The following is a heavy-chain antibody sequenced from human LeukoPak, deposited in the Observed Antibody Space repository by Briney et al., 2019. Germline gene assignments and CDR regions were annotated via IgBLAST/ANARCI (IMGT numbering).Heavy chain of an antibody. CDR3: AKETGYSYGRYYYYYYMDV. Sequence: GGSLRLSCAASGFTFSSYAMSWVRQAPGKELEWVSAISGSGGSTYYADSVKGRFTISRDNSKNTLYLQMNSLRAEDTAVYYCAKETGYSYGRYYYYYYMDVWGKGTTVTVSS. V-gene: IGHV3-23*01. J-gene: IGHJ6*03. D-gene: IGHD5-18*01. CDR2: ISGSGGST. CDR1: GFTFSSYA.